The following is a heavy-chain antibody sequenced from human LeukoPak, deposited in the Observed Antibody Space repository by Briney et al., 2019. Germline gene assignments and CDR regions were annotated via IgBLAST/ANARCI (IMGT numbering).Heavy chain of an antibody. V-gene: IGHV3-23*01. J-gene: IGHJ4*02. CDR1: GFIFSNSG. CDR2: ISINGGGT. Sequence: GGSLRLSCAASGFIFSNSGTSWVRQAPGKGLEWVSGISINGGGTYYADSVKGRFTIPRDNSKNTLYLQMNSRRAEDTAIYDCGRGLGSPLDFWGQGILVTVSS. D-gene: IGHD1-26*01. CDR3: GRGLGSPLDF.